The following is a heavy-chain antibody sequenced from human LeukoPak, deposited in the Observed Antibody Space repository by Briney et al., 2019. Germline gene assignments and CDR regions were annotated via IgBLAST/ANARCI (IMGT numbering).Heavy chain of an antibody. D-gene: IGHD4-17*01. CDR3: AKEGHYGDYPDAFDI. Sequence: GGSLRLSCATSGFTFSSYWMHWVRQAPGKGLVWVSRINSDGITTSYADSVKGRFTISRDNAKNTLYLQMNSLRAEDTAVYYCAKEGHYGDYPDAFDIWGQGTMVTVSS. CDR2: INSDGITT. V-gene: IGHV3-74*01. CDR1: GFTFSSYW. J-gene: IGHJ3*02.